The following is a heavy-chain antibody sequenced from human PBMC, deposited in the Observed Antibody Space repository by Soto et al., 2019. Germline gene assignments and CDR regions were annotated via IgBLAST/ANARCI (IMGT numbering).Heavy chain of an antibody. Sequence: GGSLRLSCAASGFTVSSNYMSWVRQAPGKGLEWVSVIYSGGSTYYADSVKGRFTISRDNSKNTLYLQMNSLRAEDTAVYYCARLGGSWFWYYGMDVWGQGTTVTVSS. CDR1: GFTVSSNY. CDR3: ARLGGSWFWYYGMDV. CDR2: IYSGGST. J-gene: IGHJ6*02. V-gene: IGHV3-53*01. D-gene: IGHD6-13*01.